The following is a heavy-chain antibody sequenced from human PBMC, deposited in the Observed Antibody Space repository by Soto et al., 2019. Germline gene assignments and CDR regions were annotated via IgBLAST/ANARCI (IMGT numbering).Heavy chain of an antibody. J-gene: IGHJ1*01. D-gene: IGHD1-1*01. CDR1: GFTFSSYW. CDR2: IKSDGSST. CDR3: ARKAGSTYNPAEYFQH. V-gene: IGHV3-74*01. Sequence: GGSLRLSCAASGFTFSSYWMHWVRQAPGKGLVWVSRIKSDGSSTNYADSVKGRFTISRDSAKNTLDLQMNSLRAEDAAIYYCARKAGSTYNPAEYFQHWGQGTPVTVSS.